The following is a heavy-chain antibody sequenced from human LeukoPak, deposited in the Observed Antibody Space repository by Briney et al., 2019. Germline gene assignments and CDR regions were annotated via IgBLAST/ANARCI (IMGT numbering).Heavy chain of an antibody. D-gene: IGHD3-22*01. CDR2: ISAYNGNT. V-gene: IGHV1-18*01. CDR3: ARDDYYDSSGYYPFDY. Sequence: ASVKVSCTASGYTFTSYGISWVRQAPGQGLEWMGWISAYNGNTNYAQKLQGRVTMTTDTSTSTAYMELRSLRSDDTAVYYCARDDYYDSSGYYPFDYWGQGTLVTVSS. J-gene: IGHJ4*02. CDR1: GYTFTSYG.